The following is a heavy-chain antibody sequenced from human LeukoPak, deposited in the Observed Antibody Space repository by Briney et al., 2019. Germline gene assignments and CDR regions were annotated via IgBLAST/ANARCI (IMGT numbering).Heavy chain of an antibody. Sequence: SQTLSLTCTVSGGSTSSGDYYWSWIRQPPGKGLEWIGYIYYSGSTYYNPSLKSRVTISVDTSKNQFSLKLSSVTAADTAVYYCARGSGGYSYGFIQLWFDPWGQGTLVTVSS. D-gene: IGHD5-18*01. CDR1: GGSTSSGDYY. J-gene: IGHJ5*02. V-gene: IGHV4-30-4*01. CDR2: IYYSGST. CDR3: ARGSGGYSYGFIQLWFDP.